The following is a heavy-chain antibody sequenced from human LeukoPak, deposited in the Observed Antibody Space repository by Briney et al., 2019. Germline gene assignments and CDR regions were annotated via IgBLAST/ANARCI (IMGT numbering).Heavy chain of an antibody. V-gene: IGHV1-18*01. J-gene: IGHJ4*02. CDR2: ISGDNRDT. D-gene: IGHD1-26*01. CDR3: ARLIRGAVLIDY. Sequence: GTSVKVSCKASGYTFRNYGLTWVRQDPGQGLEWMGWISGDNRDTDSAEKFQGRLTMTTDTSTSTAYMDLRSLRSDDTGIYYCARLIRGAVLIDYWGRGTVVTVPS. CDR1: GYTFRNYG.